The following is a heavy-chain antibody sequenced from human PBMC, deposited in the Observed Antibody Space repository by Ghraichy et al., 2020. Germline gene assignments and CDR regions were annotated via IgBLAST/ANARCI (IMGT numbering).Heavy chain of an antibody. CDR1: GASISRGFYY. CDR2: MYTSGST. Sequence: SQTLSLTCTVSGASISRGFYYWSWIRQPAGKGLEWIGRMYTSGSTDYNPSLNSRVTMSVDTSKNQFSLKLTSVTAADTAVYFCARVRYCGGDCQYFDYWGQGTLVTVSS. V-gene: IGHV4-61*02. D-gene: IGHD2-21*02. J-gene: IGHJ4*02. CDR3: ARVRYCGGDCQYFDY.